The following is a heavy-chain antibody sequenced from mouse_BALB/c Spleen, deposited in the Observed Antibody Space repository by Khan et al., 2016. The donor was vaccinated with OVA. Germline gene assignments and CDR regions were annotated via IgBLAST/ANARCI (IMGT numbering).Heavy chain of an antibody. D-gene: IGHD4-1*01. CDR2: ITNSGST. Sequence: EVQLQESGPGLVKPSQSLSLTCTVTGYSITRDYAWNWIRQFPENKLEWMGYITNSGSTNYNPSLKSRISITRDTSKNQFFLQLNSLTTEDTATYYCASELGRYYAMDYWGQGTSVTVSS. V-gene: IGHV3-2*02. J-gene: IGHJ4*01. CDR3: ASELGRYYAMDY. CDR1: GYSITRDYA.